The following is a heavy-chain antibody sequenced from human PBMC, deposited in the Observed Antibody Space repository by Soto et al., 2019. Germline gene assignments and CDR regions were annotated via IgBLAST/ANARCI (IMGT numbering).Heavy chain of an antibody. CDR2: IRSKANSYAT. CDR1: GFTFSGSA. J-gene: IGHJ3*02. CDR3: TRLDYYDSSGYLTDAFDI. Sequence: EVQLVESGGGLVQPGGSLKLSCAASGFTFSGSAMHWVRQASGKGLEWVGCIRSKANSYATAYAASVKGRFTISRDDSKNTAYLQMNSLKTEDTAVYYCTRLDYYDSSGYLTDAFDIWGQGTMVTVSS. D-gene: IGHD3-22*01. V-gene: IGHV3-73*02.